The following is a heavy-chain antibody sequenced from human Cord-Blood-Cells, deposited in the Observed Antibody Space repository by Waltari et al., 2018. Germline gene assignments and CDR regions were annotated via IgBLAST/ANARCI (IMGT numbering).Heavy chain of an antibody. CDR2: IIPIFGTA. CDR1: GGTFSSYA. D-gene: IGHD6-13*01. CDR3: ARDTRIAASGTFYHRSDP. Sequence: QVPLVQSVAEVKKPGSWVKVSCKASGGTFSSYAISWARQAPGPGLAWMGGIIPIFGTANVAQKSQGTVTITADKSTSPGYTELVRLRSEKQALYSCARDTRIAASGTFYHRSDPWGQGTLVTVSS. J-gene: IGHJ5*02. V-gene: IGHV1-69*06.